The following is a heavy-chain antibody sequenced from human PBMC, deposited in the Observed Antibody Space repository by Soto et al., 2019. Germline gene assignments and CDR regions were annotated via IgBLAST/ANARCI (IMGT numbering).Heavy chain of an antibody. D-gene: IGHD3-3*01. CDR1: GFTFDDYA. CDR2: ITWNSGTK. J-gene: IGHJ3*02. Sequence: EVQLVESGGGLVQPGRSLRLSCAASGFTFDDYAMHWVRLAPGKGLEWVSGITWNSGTKGYADSVKGRFTISRNNAKNSLYLQMNSLRAEDTALYYCAKGRLRFLEWFLDAFDIWGQGTMVTVSS. CDR3: AKGRLRFLEWFLDAFDI. V-gene: IGHV3-9*01.